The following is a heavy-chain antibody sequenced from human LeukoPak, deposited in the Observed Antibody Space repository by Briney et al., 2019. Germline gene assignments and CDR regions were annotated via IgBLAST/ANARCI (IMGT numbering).Heavy chain of an antibody. Sequence: GASVRVSCKASGGTFTSYAISWGRQAPRQGREWMGRIIPILGIANYAQKFQGRVTIPADKSTSTAYMEPSSLRSEDTAVYYCGREYDSSGYTNFDYWGQGTLVTVSS. J-gene: IGHJ4*02. CDR1: GGTFTSYA. CDR3: GREYDSSGYTNFDY. CDR2: IIPILGIA. V-gene: IGHV1-69*04. D-gene: IGHD3-22*01.